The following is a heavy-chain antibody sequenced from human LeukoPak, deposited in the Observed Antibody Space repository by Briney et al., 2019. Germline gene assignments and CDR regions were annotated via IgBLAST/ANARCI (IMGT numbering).Heavy chain of an antibody. CDR1: GYTFTGYY. V-gene: IGHV1-2*02. CDR3: ARGSSSSWQLFDY. Sequence: ASVKVSCKASGYTFTGYYMHWVRQAPGQGLEWMGWINPNSGGTNYAQKFQGRVTMTRDTSISTAYMELSRLRSDDTAVYYCARGSSSSWQLFDYWGQGILVTVSS. CDR2: INPNSGGT. J-gene: IGHJ4*02. D-gene: IGHD6-13*01.